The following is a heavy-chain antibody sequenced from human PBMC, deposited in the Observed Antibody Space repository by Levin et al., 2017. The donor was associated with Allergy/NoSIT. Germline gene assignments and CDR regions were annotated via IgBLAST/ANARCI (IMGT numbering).Heavy chain of an antibody. CDR3: ARRDSDGSNSFDY. V-gene: IGHV5-51*01. J-gene: IGHJ4*02. Sequence: RGESLKISCQASGYSFTSYWFGWVRQRPGKGLEWMGLIFPSDSDTRVSPSFQGQIIMSVDKSINTAYLQWSSLKASDSGMYYCARRDSDGSNSFDYWGQGTLVTVSS. CDR2: IFPSDSDT. D-gene: IGHD2-21*01. CDR1: GYSFTSYW.